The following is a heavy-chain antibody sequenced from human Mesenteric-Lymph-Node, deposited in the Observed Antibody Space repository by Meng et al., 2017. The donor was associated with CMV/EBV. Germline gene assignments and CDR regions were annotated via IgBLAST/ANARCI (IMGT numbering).Heavy chain of an antibody. V-gene: IGHV1-18*01. CDR1: GYSFTNYD. CDR3: ARWGLQYDYGMDV. J-gene: IGHJ6*02. D-gene: IGHD7-27*01. Sequence: ASVKVSCKASGYSFTNYDIHWVRQATGQGLEWMGWISAYNGDSNYAQNLQGRVTLTTDTSTSTVYMELRSLRSDDTAVYYCARWGLQYDYGMDVWGQGTAVTVSS. CDR2: ISAYNGDS.